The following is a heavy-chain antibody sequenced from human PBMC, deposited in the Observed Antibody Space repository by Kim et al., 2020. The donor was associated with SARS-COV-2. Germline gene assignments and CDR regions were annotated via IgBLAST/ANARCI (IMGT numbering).Heavy chain of an antibody. CDR3: ARDLSYYYDSSGAYYYYGMDV. CDR2: ISSSSSYI. V-gene: IGHV3-21*06. Sequence: GGSLRLSCAASGFTFSSYSMNWVRQAPGKGLEWVSSISSSSSYIYYADSVKGRFTISRDNAKNSLYLQMNRPRAEDTAVYYCARDLSYYYDSSGAYYYYGMDVWGRGTTVAVSS. CDR1: GFTFSSYS. J-gene: IGHJ6*02. D-gene: IGHD3-22*01.